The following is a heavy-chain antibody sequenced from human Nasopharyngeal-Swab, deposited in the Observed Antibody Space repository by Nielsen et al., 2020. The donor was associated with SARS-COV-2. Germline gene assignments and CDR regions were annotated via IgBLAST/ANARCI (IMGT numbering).Heavy chain of an antibody. D-gene: IGHD6-13*01. CDR1: GYSFTSYW. J-gene: IGHJ4*02. V-gene: IGHV5-51*01. CDR3: ARTAYSSSWYRLDY. CDR2: IYPGDSAT. Sequence: GESLKISCKGSGYSFTSYWIGWVRQIPGKGLEWMGIIYPGDSATRYSPSFQGQFTISADKSISTAYLQWSSLKASDTAMYDCARTAYSSSWYRLDYWGQGTLVTVSS.